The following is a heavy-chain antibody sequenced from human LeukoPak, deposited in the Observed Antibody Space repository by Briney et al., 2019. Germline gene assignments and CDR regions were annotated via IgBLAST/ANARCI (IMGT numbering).Heavy chain of an antibody. J-gene: IGHJ5*02. Sequence: KTSETLSLTCIVSGGSISGYYWSWIRQPPGKGLEWIGYIYYSGSTNYNPSLKSRVTISVDTSKNQFSLRLSSVTAADTAVYYCARNYHNWFDPWGLGTLVTVSS. CDR1: GGSISGYY. V-gene: IGHV4-59*08. D-gene: IGHD5-24*01. CDR3: ARNYHNWFDP. CDR2: IYYSGST.